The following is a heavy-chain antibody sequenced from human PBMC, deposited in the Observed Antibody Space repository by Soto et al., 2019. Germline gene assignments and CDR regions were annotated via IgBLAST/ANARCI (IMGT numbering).Heavy chain of an antibody. CDR3: ARTVLGPDLLSDSCVDYYYYMYF. CDR1: GGSISNFY. V-gene: IGHV4-59*08. J-gene: IGHJ6*03. D-gene: IGHD3-9*01. Sequence: SETLSLTCTVSGGSISNFYWSWIRQPPGKGLEWIGYVYYTGSTSYNPSLKRRVTFSADSSRGQFSLRLNSVTAADTAVYYCARTVLGPDLLSDSCVDYYYYMYFWGQGTMVTVSS. CDR2: VYYTGST.